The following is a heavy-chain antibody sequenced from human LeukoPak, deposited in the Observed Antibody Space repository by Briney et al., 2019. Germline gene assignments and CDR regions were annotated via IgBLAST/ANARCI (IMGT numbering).Heavy chain of an antibody. Sequence: SETLSLTCTVSGGSISSYYWSWIRQPAGKGLEWIGRIYTSGSTNYNPSLKSRVTMSVDTSKNQFSLKLSSVTAADTAVYYCARELIVVVPAAPYYYYYMDVWGKGTTVTVSS. J-gene: IGHJ6*03. D-gene: IGHD2-2*01. CDR2: IYTSGST. CDR3: ARELIVVVPAAPYYYYYMDV. CDR1: GGSISSYY. V-gene: IGHV4-4*07.